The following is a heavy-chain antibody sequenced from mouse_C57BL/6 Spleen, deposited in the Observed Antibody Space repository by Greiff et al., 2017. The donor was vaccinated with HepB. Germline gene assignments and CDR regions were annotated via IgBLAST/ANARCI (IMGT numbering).Heavy chain of an antibody. CDR3: ARDYYYGSSYVYFDV. CDR2: ISSGSSTT. V-gene: IGHV5-17*01. Sequence: EVMLVESGGGLVKPGGSLKLSCAASGFTFSDYGMHWVRQAPEKGLEWVAYISSGSSTTYYADTVKGRFTISRDNAKNTLFLQMTSLRSEDTAMYYGARDYYYGSSYVYFDVWGTGTTVTVSS. CDR1: GFTFSDYG. J-gene: IGHJ1*03. D-gene: IGHD1-1*01.